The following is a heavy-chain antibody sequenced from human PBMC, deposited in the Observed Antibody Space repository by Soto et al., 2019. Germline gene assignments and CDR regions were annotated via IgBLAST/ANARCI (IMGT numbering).Heavy chain of an antibody. Sequence: GGSLRLSCXASGFTVSSNYMSWVRQAPGKGLEWVSVIYSGGSTYYADSVKGRFTISRDNSKNTLYLQMNSLRAEDTAVYYCARHRRGQQLGDYYYYGMDVWGQGTTVTVSS. J-gene: IGHJ6*02. D-gene: IGHD6-13*01. CDR1: GFTVSSNY. V-gene: IGHV3-53*01. CDR3: ARHRRGQQLGDYYYYGMDV. CDR2: IYSGGST.